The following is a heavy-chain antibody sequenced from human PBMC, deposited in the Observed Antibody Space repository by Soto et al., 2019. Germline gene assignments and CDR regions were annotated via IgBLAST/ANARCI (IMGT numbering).Heavy chain of an antibody. Sequence: HVPLVESGGGVVQPGRSLRLSCAASGFTFSSHAMHWVRQAPGKGLEWVAVISYEGSIKYYADSVKGRFTVCRDNSKNTLYLRMNSLNPADTAVDYCARVPAAGHFDYWGQGTRVTVSS. D-gene: IGHD6-13*01. CDR1: GFTFSSHA. J-gene: IGHJ4*02. CDR3: ARVPAAGHFDY. CDR2: ISYEGSIK. V-gene: IGHV3-30-3*01.